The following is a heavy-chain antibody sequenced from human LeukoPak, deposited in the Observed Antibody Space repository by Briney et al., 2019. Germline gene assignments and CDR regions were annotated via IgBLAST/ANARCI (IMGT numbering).Heavy chain of an antibody. D-gene: IGHD3-10*01. J-gene: IGHJ5*02. CDR2: ISYDGSNK. V-gene: IGHV3-30-3*01. CDR1: GFTFSSYA. Sequence: GRSLRLSCAASGFTFSSYAMHWVRQAPGKGLEWVAVISYDGSNKYYADSVKGRFTISRDNSKNTLYLQMNSLRAEDTAVYYCARDPYGSGSYYYNWFDPWGQGTLVTVSP. CDR3: ARDPYGSGSYYYNWFDP.